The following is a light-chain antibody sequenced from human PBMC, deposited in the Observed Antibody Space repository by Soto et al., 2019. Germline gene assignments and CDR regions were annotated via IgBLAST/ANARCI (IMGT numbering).Light chain of an antibody. CDR2: GAS. V-gene: IGKV3-15*01. CDR3: QQYYTWPLT. J-gene: IGKJ4*01. CDR1: QSVSSN. Sequence: EIVMTQSPATLSVSPGERTTLSCRASQSVSSNLAWYQQKPGQAPRLLIYGASTRATGIPARFSGSGAGTEFTLTISSLQSEEFAVCYCQQYYTWPLTFGGGTKLEIK.